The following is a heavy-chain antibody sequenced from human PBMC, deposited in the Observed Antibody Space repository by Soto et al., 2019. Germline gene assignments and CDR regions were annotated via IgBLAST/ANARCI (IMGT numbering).Heavy chain of an antibody. CDR2: INHSGST. J-gene: IGHJ4*02. Sequence: SETLSLTCAVYGGSFSGYYWSWIRQPPGKGLEWIGEINHSGSTNYNPSLKSRATISVDTSKNQFSLKLSSVTAADTAVYYCARGPSIAARPFHYWGQGTLVTVSS. V-gene: IGHV4-34*01. D-gene: IGHD6-6*01. CDR1: GGSFSGYY. CDR3: ARGPSIAARPFHY.